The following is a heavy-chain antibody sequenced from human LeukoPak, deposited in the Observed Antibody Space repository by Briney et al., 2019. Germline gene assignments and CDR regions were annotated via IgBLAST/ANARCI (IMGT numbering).Heavy chain of an antibody. V-gene: IGHV4-39*07. CDR2: IYYTGTT. D-gene: IGHD1-1*01. CDR1: GGSISSSSNY. CDR3: AVETTPFDY. J-gene: IGHJ4*02. Sequence: SETLSLTCTVSGGSISSSSNYWGWIRQPPGKGLEWIATIYYTGTTYYNPSLKSRVTISVDTSKNQFSLNLRSVTAADTAVYYCAVETTPFDYWGQGTLVAVSS.